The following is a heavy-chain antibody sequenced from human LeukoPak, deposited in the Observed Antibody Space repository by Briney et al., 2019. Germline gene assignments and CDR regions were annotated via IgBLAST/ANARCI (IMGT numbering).Heavy chain of an antibody. CDR3: ARGSRIYCSSTSCHGRAFDI. CDR1: GGSMRSYY. Sequence: SETLSLTCTVSGGSMRSYYWNWIRQPPGKGLEWIGYMYYSGSTNYNPSLKSRVTISVDTSKNQFSLKLSSVTAADTAVYYCARGSRIYCSSTSCHGRAFDIWGQGTMVTVSS. D-gene: IGHD2-2*01. J-gene: IGHJ3*02. V-gene: IGHV4-59*08. CDR2: MYYSGST.